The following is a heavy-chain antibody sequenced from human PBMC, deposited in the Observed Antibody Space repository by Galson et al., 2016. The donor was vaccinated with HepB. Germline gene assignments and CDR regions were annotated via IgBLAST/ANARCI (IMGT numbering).Heavy chain of an antibody. CDR3: ARDGSGAAAGFDY. J-gene: IGHJ4*02. V-gene: IGHV4-59*12. CDR1: GGSINTYY. CDR2: IYSSGST. Sequence: SETLSLTCTVSGGSINTYYWSWIRQPPGKGLEWFGYIYSSGSTNYNPSLKSRVTISVDTSKNQFSLKLSSVTAADTAVYYCARDGSGAAAGFDYWGQGTLVTVSS. D-gene: IGHD6-13*01.